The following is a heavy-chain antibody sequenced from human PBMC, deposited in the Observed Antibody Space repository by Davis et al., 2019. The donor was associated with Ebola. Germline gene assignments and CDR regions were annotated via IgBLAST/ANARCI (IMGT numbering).Heavy chain of an antibody. CDR1: GYTLTELS. CDR2: FDPEDGET. J-gene: IGHJ1*01. CDR3: AITPRGRYSGYDQVGGYFQH. Sequence: ASVKVSCKVSGYTLTELSRHWVRQAPGKGLEWMGGFDPEDGETIYAQKFQGRVTMTEDTSTDTAYMELSSLRSEDTAVYYCAITPRGRYSGYDQVGGYFQHWGQGTLVTVSS. V-gene: IGHV1-24*01. D-gene: IGHD5-12*01.